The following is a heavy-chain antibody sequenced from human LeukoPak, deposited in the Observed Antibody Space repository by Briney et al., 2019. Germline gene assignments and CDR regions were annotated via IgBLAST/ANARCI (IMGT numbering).Heavy chain of an antibody. CDR2: IKQDGSEK. Sequence: GGSLRLSCAASGFTFSSYWMSWVRQTPGKGLEGVANIKQDGSEKYYVDPVKGRFTISRDNAKNSLYLQMNSLRAEDAAVYYCARAQALYSSGWYGLFDYWGQGTLVTVSS. V-gene: IGHV3-7*01. J-gene: IGHJ4*02. D-gene: IGHD6-19*01. CDR3: ARAQALYSSGWYGLFDY. CDR1: GFTFSSYW.